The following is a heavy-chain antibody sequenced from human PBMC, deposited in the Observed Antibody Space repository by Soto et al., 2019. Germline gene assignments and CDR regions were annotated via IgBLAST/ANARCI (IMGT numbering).Heavy chain of an antibody. J-gene: IGHJ4*02. D-gene: IGHD6-19*01. CDR1: GYTFTSYA. Sequence: QVQLVQSGAEVKKPGASVKVSCKASGYTFTSYAMHWVRQAPGQRLEWMGWINAGNGNTKYSQKFQGRVTITRDTSASTAYMELSSLRSEDTAVYYCARGYSSGWYLYYFDYWGQGTLVTVSS. V-gene: IGHV1-3*01. CDR3: ARGYSSGWYLYYFDY. CDR2: INAGNGNT.